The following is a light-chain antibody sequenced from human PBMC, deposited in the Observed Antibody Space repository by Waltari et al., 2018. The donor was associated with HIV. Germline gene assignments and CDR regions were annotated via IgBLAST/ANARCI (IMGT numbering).Light chain of an antibody. J-gene: IGLJ1*01. CDR2: EVN. Sequence: QSALTPPRSVSGSPGQSVTITCPGTSSDIGYFDYVSWYQQYPGKAPQVIIYEVNQRPSGVPDRFTGSKSGITASLTISGLQGEDEADYYCCSYAGAYTYVFGTGTKVNVL. CDR3: CSYAGAYTYV. CDR1: SSDIGYFDY. V-gene: IGLV2-11*01.